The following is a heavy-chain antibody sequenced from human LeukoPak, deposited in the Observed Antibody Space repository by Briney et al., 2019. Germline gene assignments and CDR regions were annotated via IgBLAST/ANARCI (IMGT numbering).Heavy chain of an antibody. CDR1: GGSISSGDYY. D-gene: IGHD4-23*01. CDR2: IYYSGST. CDR3: AREVSRWPYYFDY. J-gene: IGHJ4*02. Sequence: SETLSLTRTVSGGSISSGDYYWSWIRQPPGKGLEWIGYIYYSGSTYYNPSLKSRVTISVDTSKNQFSLKLSSVTAADTAVYYCAREVSRWPYYFDYWGQGTLVTVSS. V-gene: IGHV4-30-4*01.